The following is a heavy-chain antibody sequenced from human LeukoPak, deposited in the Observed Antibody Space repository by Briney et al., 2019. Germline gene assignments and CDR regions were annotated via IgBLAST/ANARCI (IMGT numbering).Heavy chain of an antibody. CDR3: ARAGGVLWWFRN. J-gene: IGHJ4*02. CDR1: GFTFSSYA. D-gene: IGHD2-21*01. CDR2: ISYDGSNK. Sequence: GGSLRLSCAASGFTFSSYAMHWVRQAPGKGLEWVAVISYDGSNKYYADSVKGRFTISRDNSKNTLYLQMNSLRAEDTALYYCARAGGVLWWFRNWGQGTLVTVSS. V-gene: IGHV3-30*04.